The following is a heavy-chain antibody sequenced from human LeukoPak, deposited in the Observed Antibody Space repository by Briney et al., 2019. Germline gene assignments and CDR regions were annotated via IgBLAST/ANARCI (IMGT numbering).Heavy chain of an antibody. Sequence: GGALRLFWAASGFTFNNAWMSWVRQAPGEGLEWVGRIKSRADGGTADYAAPVKGRFTISRDDSSSTLYLQMNSLMTEDTAVYYCTADGLRYFDWLVSWGQGTLVTVSS. V-gene: IGHV3-15*05. CDR1: GFTFNNAW. D-gene: IGHD3-9*01. CDR3: TADGLRYFDWLVS. J-gene: IGHJ5*01. CDR2: IKSRADGGTA.